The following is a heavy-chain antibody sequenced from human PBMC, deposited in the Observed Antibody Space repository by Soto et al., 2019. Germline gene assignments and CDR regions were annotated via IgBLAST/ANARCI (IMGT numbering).Heavy chain of an antibody. D-gene: IGHD4-4*01. Sequence: PSETLSLTCTVSDASIRGYYWSWIRQPPGKGLEWIGYFHYSGISNYNSSLKSRVTMSLDTSKNQFSLKLSSVSAADTAIYYCARGASNWQYFDYWGQGALVTAPQ. CDR3: ARGASNWQYFDY. J-gene: IGHJ4*02. CDR1: DASIRGYY. V-gene: IGHV4-59*01. CDR2: FHYSGIS.